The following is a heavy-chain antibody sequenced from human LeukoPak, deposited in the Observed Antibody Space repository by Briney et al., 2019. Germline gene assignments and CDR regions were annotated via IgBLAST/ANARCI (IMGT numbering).Heavy chain of an antibody. CDR1: GFTFDDYA. J-gene: IGHJ4*02. Sequence: HPGRSLRLSCAASGFTFDDYAMHWVRQAPGKGLEWVSGISWNSGSIGYADSVKGRFTISRGNAKNSLYLQMNSLRGEDMALYYCAKGLVGSSIADFFDYWGQGILVTVSS. D-gene: IGHD6-6*01. V-gene: IGHV3-9*03. CDR2: ISWNSGSI. CDR3: AKGLVGSSIADFFDY.